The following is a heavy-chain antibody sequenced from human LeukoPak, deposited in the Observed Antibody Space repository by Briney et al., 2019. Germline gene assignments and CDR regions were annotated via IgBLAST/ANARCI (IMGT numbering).Heavy chain of an antibody. V-gene: IGHV3-7*01. CDR1: GFTFSSYE. CDR3: AREFTGNYYYYYGMDV. Sequence: GGSLRLSCAASGFTFSSYEMNWVRQAPGKGLEWVANIKQDGSEKYYVDSVKGRFTISRDNAKNSLYLQMNSLRAEDTAVYYCAREFTGNYYYYYGMDVWGQGTTVTVSS. J-gene: IGHJ6*02. CDR2: IKQDGSEK. D-gene: IGHD1-14*01.